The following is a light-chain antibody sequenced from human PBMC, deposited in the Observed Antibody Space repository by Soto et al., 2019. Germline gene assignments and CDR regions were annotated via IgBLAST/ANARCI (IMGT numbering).Light chain of an antibody. Sequence: EIVFTQSPGTLSLSPGERATLSCMASQTVSTSLAWYQQKPGRAPRLLIYGASRRATGIPDRFSGSGSGTDFTLTISRLEPEDFAVYFCQQFGSSFITFGQGTRLEIK. CDR2: GAS. V-gene: IGKV3-20*01. CDR1: QTVSTS. CDR3: QQFGSSFIT. J-gene: IGKJ5*01.